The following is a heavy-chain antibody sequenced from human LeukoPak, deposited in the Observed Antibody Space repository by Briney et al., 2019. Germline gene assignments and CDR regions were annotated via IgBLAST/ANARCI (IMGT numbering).Heavy chain of an antibody. CDR2: ISGSGGST. D-gene: IGHD7-27*01. J-gene: IGHJ4*02. V-gene: IGHV3-23*01. CDR1: GFIFSRYW. CDR3: AKGDWGFPVDY. Sequence: GGSLRLSCAASGFIFSRYWMHWVRQAPGKGLEWVSAISGSGGSTYYADSVKGRFTISRDNSKNTLYLQMDSLRAEDTAVYYCAKGDWGFPVDYWGQGTLVTVSP.